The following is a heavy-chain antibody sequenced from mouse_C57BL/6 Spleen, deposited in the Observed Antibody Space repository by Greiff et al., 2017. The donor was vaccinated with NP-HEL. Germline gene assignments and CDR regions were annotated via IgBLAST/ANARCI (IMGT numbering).Heavy chain of an antibody. Sequence: EVKVVESGGGLVKPGGSLKLSCAASGFTFSDYGMHWVRQAPEKGLEWVAYISSGSSTIYYADTVKGRFTLSRDNAKNTRFLQMTSLRSADTAMYYCARGSGTTFDYWGQGTTLTVSS. CDR2: ISSGSSTI. CDR1: GFTFSDYG. D-gene: IGHD2-13*01. J-gene: IGHJ2*01. V-gene: IGHV5-17*01. CDR3: ARGSGTTFDY.